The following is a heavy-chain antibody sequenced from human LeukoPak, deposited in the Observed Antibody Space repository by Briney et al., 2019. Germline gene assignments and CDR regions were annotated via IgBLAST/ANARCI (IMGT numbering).Heavy chain of an antibody. D-gene: IGHD2-21*02. J-gene: IGHJ6*03. V-gene: IGHV1-2*02. CDR3: AREVVTANYYYYYYMDV. Sequence: ASVKVSCKASGYTFTGYYMHWVRQAPGQGLEWMGWINPNSGGTNYAQKFQGRVTMTRDTSISTAYMELSSLRSEDTAVYYCAREVVTANYYYYYYMDVWGKGTTVTVSS. CDR1: GYTFTGYY. CDR2: INPNSGGT.